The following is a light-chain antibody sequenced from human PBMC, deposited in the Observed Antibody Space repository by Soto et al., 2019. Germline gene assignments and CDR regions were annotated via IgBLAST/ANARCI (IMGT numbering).Light chain of an antibody. CDR1: QSISSGY. CDR2: GAT. Sequence: NGANQSPCTLSLSTGESATLSCRASQSISSGYLAWYQQKPGQAPRLLIYGATSRATGIPGRFSGSGSGTDFTLTVSRLEPEDFAVYYCQQYGILPCTFGHGTNVDIK. J-gene: IGKJ1*01. V-gene: IGKV3-20*01. CDR3: QQYGILPCT.